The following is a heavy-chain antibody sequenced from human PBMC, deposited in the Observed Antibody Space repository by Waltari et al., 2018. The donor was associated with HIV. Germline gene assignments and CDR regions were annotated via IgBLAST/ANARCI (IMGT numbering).Heavy chain of an antibody. D-gene: IGHD3-22*01. CDR2: IRHDDSNR. Sequence: QVRLVESGGGVVPPGGSLRFSCAASGFTFSGSGIHWVRQARGKGLEWVAFIRHDDSNRYYRDSVKGRFTISRDNSKNTVDLQMNNLKAEDTAVYYCGKDSNYFYDSTGYYCDFWGQGTLVTVSS. CDR1: GFTFSGSG. V-gene: IGHV3-30*02. CDR3: GKDSNYFYDSTGYYCDF. J-gene: IGHJ4*02.